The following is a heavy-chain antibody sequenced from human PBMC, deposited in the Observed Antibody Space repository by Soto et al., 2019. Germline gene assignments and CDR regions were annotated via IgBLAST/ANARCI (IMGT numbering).Heavy chain of an antibody. D-gene: IGHD1-7*01. Sequence: GGSLRLSCAAYGFTFDSYSVSWVRQAPGKGLEWVSSISIGGTTYYADSVKGRFTISRDNSRNTLYLQMNSLRAEDTAFYYCAKNYFFDNWGQGPLVTVSS. CDR3: AKNYFFDN. CDR2: ISIGGTT. CDR1: GFTFDSYS. V-gene: IGHV3-23*05. J-gene: IGHJ4*02.